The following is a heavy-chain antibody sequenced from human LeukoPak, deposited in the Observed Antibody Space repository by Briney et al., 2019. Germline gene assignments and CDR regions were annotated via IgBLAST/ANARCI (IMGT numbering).Heavy chain of an antibody. Sequence: PETLSLTCAVYGGSFSGYYWSWIRQPPGKGLEWIGEINHSGSTNYNPSLKSRVTISVDTSKNQFSLKLSSVTAADTAVYYCARRRPRTTSANVGFDYWGQGTLVTVSS. V-gene: IGHV4-34*01. J-gene: IGHJ4*02. D-gene: IGHD1-1*01. CDR2: INHSGST. CDR1: GGSFSGYY. CDR3: ARRRPRTTSANVGFDY.